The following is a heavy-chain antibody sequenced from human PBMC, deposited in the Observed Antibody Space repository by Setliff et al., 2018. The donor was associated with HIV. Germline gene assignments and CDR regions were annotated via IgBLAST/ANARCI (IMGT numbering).Heavy chain of an antibody. J-gene: IGHJ4*02. V-gene: IGHV1-2*02. Sequence: GASVKVSCKASGYTLTDYYIHWMRQAPGQGLEWVGWFNPFSCGTNFAQKFQGRVTMTRDTSISTAYMELSRLRSDDTAVYYCARGTYISLFRLVTPLFDYWGQGTLVTVSS. D-gene: IGHD3-3*01. CDR1: GYTLTDYY. CDR2: FNPFSCGT. CDR3: ARGTYISLFRLVTPLFDY.